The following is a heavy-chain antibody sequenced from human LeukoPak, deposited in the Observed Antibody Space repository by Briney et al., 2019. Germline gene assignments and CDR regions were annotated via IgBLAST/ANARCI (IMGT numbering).Heavy chain of an antibody. CDR3: AKDRPPGGSPLMDY. V-gene: IGHV3-30-3*01. CDR1: GFTFSSYA. CDR2: IAYDGGNK. Sequence: PGGSLRLSCAASGFTFSSYAIHWVRQGPGKGLECVAVIAYDGGNKYYADSVKGRFTISRDNSKNTLYLQMNSLRAEDTAVYYCAKDRPPGGSPLMDYWGQGSLVTVSS. J-gene: IGHJ4*02. D-gene: IGHD1-26*01.